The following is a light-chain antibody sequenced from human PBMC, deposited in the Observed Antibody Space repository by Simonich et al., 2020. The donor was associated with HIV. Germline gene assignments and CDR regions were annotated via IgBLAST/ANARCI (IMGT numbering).Light chain of an antibody. CDR3: QQYYDTPYT. J-gene: IGKJ2*01. CDR2: WAS. CDR1: QSVLSSSNNKNS. V-gene: IGKV4-1*01. Sequence: DIVMTQSPDSLAVSLGERASINCRSGQSVLSSSNNKNSLAWYQQKPGQPPKLLIYWASTREYGVPDRFIGSGSGTDFNLTISSLQAEDVAVYYCQQYYDTPYTFGQGTKLEIK.